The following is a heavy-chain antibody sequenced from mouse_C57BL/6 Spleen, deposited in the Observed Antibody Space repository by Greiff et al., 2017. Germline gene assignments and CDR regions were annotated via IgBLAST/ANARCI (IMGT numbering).Heavy chain of an antibody. CDR3: ARDHYGSSYLYAMDY. CDR2: ISDGGSYT. CDR1: GFTFSSYA. Sequence: EVQLVESGGGLVKPGGSLKLSCAASGFTFSSYAMSWVRQTPEKRLEWVATISDGGSYTYYPDNVKGRFTISRDNAKNNLYLQMSHLKSEDTAMYYCARDHYGSSYLYAMDYWGQGTSVTVSS. J-gene: IGHJ4*01. D-gene: IGHD1-1*01. V-gene: IGHV5-4*01.